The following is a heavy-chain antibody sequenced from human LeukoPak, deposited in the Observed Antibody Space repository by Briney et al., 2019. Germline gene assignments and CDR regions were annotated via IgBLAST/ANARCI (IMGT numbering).Heavy chain of an antibody. V-gene: IGHV3-48*01. CDR1: GFIFSDYT. Sequence: GGSLRLSCAASGFIFSDYTMNWVRQSPGKGLEWLSYISATSSTIYNADSVEGRFIISRDNAKNSLYLQMDNLKPEDTAVYFCAKYSGTYYGVDYFDSWGQGTLVTVSS. J-gene: IGHJ4*02. CDR3: AKYSGTYYGVDYFDS. CDR2: ISATSSTI. D-gene: IGHD1-26*01.